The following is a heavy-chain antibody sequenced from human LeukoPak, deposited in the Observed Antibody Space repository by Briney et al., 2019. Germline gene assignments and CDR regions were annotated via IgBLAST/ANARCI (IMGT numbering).Heavy chain of an antibody. D-gene: IGHD2-21*02. V-gene: IGHV3-30-3*01. CDR2: ISYDGSNK. CDR1: GFTFSSYA. Sequence: GGSLRLSCAASGFTFSSYAMHWVRQAPGKGLEWVAVISYDGSNKYYADSVKGRFTISRDNSKNTLYLQMNSLRAEDTAVYYCLVTMHHPGYWGQGTLVTVSS. J-gene: IGHJ4*02. CDR3: LVTMHHPGY.